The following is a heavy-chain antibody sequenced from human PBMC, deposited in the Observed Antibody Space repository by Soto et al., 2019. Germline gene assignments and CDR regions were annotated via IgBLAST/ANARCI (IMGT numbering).Heavy chain of an antibody. Sequence: QVQLQESGPGLVKPSGTLSLTCAVSGGSISSSNWWSWVRQPPGKGLEWIGEIYHSGSTNYNPSLKSRGXXSXDXYENPFSRSPSSVTAAAPAVYYCGVATFGGVIAGYYWGQGTLVTVSS. CDR3: GVATFGGVIAGYY. D-gene: IGHD3-16*02. CDR2: IYHSGST. J-gene: IGHJ4*02. CDR1: GGSISSSNW. V-gene: IGHV4-4*02.